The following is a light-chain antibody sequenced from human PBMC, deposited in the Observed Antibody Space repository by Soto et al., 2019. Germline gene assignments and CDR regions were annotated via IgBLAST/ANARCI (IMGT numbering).Light chain of an antibody. CDR3: SSYAGSINLI. Sequence: QSALTQPPSASGSPGQSVTISCTGTSSDVGAYTVVSWYQQHPGKAPKLIIYEVNQRPSGVPDRFSGSQSGSTASLTVSGLQADDEAAYYCSSYAGSINLIFGGGTQLTVL. J-gene: IGLJ2*01. CDR2: EVN. V-gene: IGLV2-8*01. CDR1: SSDVGAYTV.